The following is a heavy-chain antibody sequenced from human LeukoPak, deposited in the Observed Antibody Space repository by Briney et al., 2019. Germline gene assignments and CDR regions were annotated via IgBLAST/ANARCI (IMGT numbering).Heavy chain of an antibody. D-gene: IGHD5-12*01. CDR2: IRSKAYGGTT. Sequence: GGSLRLSCTASGFTFGDYAMSWVRQAPGKGLEWVGFIRSKAYGGTTEYAASVKGRFTISRDDSKSIAYLQMNSLKTEDTAVYYCTREVATITPYFDYWGQGTPVTVSS. CDR3: TREVATITPYFDY. CDR1: GFTFGDYA. V-gene: IGHV3-49*04. J-gene: IGHJ4*02.